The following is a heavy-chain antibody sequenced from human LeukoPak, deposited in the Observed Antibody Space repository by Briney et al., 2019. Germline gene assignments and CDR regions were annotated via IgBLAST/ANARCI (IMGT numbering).Heavy chain of an antibody. J-gene: IGHJ3*02. CDR2: IYPGDSDT. D-gene: IGHD3-16*02. Sequence: GESLKISCKGSGYSFPNYWIGWVRQMPGKGLEWMGIIYPGDSDTTYQPSFQGQVTISTDKSNSPPYLQWSSLEASDTAMYYCARSRAEKVPVLGSYRHHDAFDIWGQGTRVTVSP. CDR3: ARSRAEKVPVLGSYRHHDAFDI. CDR1: GYSFPNYW. V-gene: IGHV5-51*01.